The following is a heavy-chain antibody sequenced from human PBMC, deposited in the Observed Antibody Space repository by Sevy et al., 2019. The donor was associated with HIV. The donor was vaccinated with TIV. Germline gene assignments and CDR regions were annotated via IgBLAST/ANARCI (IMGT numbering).Heavy chain of an antibody. J-gene: IGHJ3*02. CDR3: ARGYRVVTAASRGAFDI. CDR2: IYYSGST. CDR1: GGSISSYY. Sequence: SETLSLTCTVSGGSISSYYWSWIRQPPGKGLEWIGYIYYSGSTNYNPSLKSRVTISVDTSKNQFSLKLSSVTAADTAVYYCARGYRVVTAASRGAFDIWGQGTMVTVSS. V-gene: IGHV4-59*01. D-gene: IGHD2-2*01.